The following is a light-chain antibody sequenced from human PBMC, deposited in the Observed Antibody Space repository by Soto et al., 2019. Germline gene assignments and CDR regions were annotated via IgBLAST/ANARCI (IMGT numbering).Light chain of an antibody. CDR1: QSVSSN. J-gene: IGKJ5*01. CDR3: QQSNT. CDR2: GAS. V-gene: IGKV3-15*01. Sequence: EIVMTQSPATLSVSPGERATLSCRASQSVSSNLAWYQQKPGQAPRLLIYGASTRATGIPARFSGSGSGTEFTLTLSSLQFEDFAVYYCQQSNTFGQGTRLEIK.